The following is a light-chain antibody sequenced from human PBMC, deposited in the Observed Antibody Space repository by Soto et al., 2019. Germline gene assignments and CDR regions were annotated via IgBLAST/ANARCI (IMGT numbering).Light chain of an antibody. V-gene: IGKV1-5*01. CDR2: DAS. CDR3: QQYSSYYS. Sequence: DIQMTQSPSTLSASVGDTVTITCRASESIDNWLAWYQQKPGKAPKLLIFDASSLESGVPSRFSGSGSGTEFTLTISSLQPDDFATYYCQQYSSYYSFGQGTKLEIK. J-gene: IGKJ2*03. CDR1: ESIDNW.